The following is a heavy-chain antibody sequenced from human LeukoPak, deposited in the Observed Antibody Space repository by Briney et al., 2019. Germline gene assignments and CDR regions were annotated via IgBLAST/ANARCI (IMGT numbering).Heavy chain of an antibody. Sequence: ASVKVSCKASGYTFTSYDINWVRQATGQGLEWMGWMNPNSGNTGYAQKFQGRVTMTRNTSISTAYMELSSLRSEDTAVYFCARKGPANYYYYFMYVWGKGTTVTVSS. V-gene: IGHV1-8*01. CDR3: ARKGPANYYYYFMYV. J-gene: IGHJ6*03. D-gene: IGHD2-2*01. CDR1: GYTFTSYD. CDR2: MNPNSGNT.